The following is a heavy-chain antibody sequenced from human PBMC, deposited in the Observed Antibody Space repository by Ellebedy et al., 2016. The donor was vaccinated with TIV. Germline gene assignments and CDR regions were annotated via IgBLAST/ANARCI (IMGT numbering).Heavy chain of an antibody. V-gene: IGHV4-34*01. D-gene: IGHD6-19*01. Sequence: SETLSLXXAVYNGSVSGYFWTWIRQPPGKGLEWIGEINHSGYTNYNPSLKSRVTISVDTSKNHFSLKLSSVTAADTAVYFCARGSSGWFSPWDYWGQGTLATVSA. CDR3: ARGSSGWFSPWDY. CDR1: NGSVSGYF. J-gene: IGHJ4*02. CDR2: INHSGYT.